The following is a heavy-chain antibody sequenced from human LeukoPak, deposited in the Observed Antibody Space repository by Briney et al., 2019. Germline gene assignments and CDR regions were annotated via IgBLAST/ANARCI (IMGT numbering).Heavy chain of an antibody. Sequence: GGSLRLSCAASGFTFSSYGMHWVRQAPGKGLEWVAVISYDGSNKYYADSVKGRSTISRDNSKNTLYLQMNSLRAEDTAVYYCAKGALLWCGELLSPLDYWGQGTLVTVSS. J-gene: IGHJ4*02. D-gene: IGHD3-10*01. CDR3: AKGALLWCGELLSPLDY. V-gene: IGHV3-30*18. CDR1: GFTFSSYG. CDR2: ISYDGSNK.